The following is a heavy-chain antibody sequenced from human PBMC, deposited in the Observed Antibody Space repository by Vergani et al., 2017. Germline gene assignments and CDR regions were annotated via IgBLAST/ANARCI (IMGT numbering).Heavy chain of an antibody. Sequence: QVQLVQSGAEVKKPGASVKVSCKASGYTFTSYYMHWVRQAPGQGREWMGIINPSGGSTSYAQKFQGRVTMTRDTSTSTVYMELSSLRSEDTAVYYCARGDRITIFGVVIIPFDYWGQGTLVTVSS. CDR1: GYTFTSYY. CDR2: INPSGGST. D-gene: IGHD3-3*01. CDR3: ARGDRITIFGVVIIPFDY. J-gene: IGHJ4*02. V-gene: IGHV1-46*03.